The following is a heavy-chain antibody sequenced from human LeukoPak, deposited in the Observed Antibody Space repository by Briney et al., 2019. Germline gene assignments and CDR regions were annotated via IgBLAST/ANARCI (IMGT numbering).Heavy chain of an antibody. J-gene: IGHJ4*02. D-gene: IGHD2-2*01. V-gene: IGHV3-66*03. CDR2: IYSCGST. Sequence: PGGSLRLSCAASGFTVSSNYMSWVRQAPGKGLEWVSVIYSCGSTYYADSVKGRFTISRDNSKNTLYLQINSLRAEDTAVYYCARVRNGAYCSSTSYEFDYWGQGTLVTVSS. CDR3: ARVRNGAYCSSTSYEFDY. CDR1: GFTVSSNY.